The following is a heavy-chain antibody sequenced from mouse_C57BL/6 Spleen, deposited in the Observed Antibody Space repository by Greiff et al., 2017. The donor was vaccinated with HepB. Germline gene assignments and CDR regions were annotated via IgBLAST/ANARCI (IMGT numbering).Heavy chain of an antibody. CDR2: IDPSDSYT. D-gene: IGHD1-1*01. CDR1: GYTFTSYW. CDR3: ARRDYYGSSGAMDY. Sequence: QVHVKQPGAELVMPGASVKLSCKASGYTFTSYWMHWVKQRPGQGLEWIGEIDPSDSYTNYNQKFKGKSTLTVDKSSSTAYMQLSSLTSEDSAVYYCARRDYYGSSGAMDYWGQGTSVTVSS. V-gene: IGHV1-69*01. J-gene: IGHJ4*01.